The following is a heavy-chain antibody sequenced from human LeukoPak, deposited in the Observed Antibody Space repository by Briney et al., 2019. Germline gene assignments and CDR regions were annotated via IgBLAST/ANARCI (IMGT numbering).Heavy chain of an antibody. Sequence: SETLSLTCTVSGGSISPYYWSWIRQPPGKDLEWIGYISYSGSANYNPSVKSRVTLSVDTSRNQFSLKLSSVAAAGTAVYYCTRHSENSHGFFDYWGQGTLVTVSS. CDR1: GGSISPYY. J-gene: IGHJ4*02. CDR3: TRHSENSHGFFDY. D-gene: IGHD5-18*01. V-gene: IGHV4-59*08. CDR2: ISYSGSA.